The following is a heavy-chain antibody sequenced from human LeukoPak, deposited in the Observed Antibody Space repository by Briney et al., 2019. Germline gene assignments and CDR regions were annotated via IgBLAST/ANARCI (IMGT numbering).Heavy chain of an antibody. J-gene: IGHJ4*02. CDR1: GFTFSTYA. D-gene: IGHD1-26*01. V-gene: IGHV3-23*01. CDR3: ARSAVGTSCCTAVDY. Sequence: GGSLRLSSAAPGFTFSTYAMTWVRQAPGKGLEWVSGISTSGDRTYYADSVKGRFTISRDNSKNTLYLQMNSLRAEDTAEYYCARSAVGTSCCTAVDYWGQGTLVTVSS. CDR2: ISTSGDRT.